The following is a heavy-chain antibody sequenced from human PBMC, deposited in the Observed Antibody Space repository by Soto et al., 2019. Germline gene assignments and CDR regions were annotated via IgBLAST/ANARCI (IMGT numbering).Heavy chain of an antibody. Sequence: ASVKVSCKASGYIFTDYYMHWVRQAPGQELGWMGRINPNSGGTNYAQKFQGRVTMTRDTSFSTAYMELSRLRSDDTAVYYCARALRDIVVVPAAIYHYVMDVWGQGTTVIVSS. V-gene: IGHV1-2*06. CDR2: INPNSGGT. D-gene: IGHD2-2*01. J-gene: IGHJ6*02. CDR1: GYIFTDYY. CDR3: ARALRDIVVVPAAIYHYVMDV.